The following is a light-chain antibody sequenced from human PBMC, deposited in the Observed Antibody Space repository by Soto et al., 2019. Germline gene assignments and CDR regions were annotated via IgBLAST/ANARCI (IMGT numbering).Light chain of an antibody. CDR2: EVN. J-gene: IGLJ1*01. CDR1: SSDIGGYNS. Sequence: QSALTQPPSASGSPGQSVTISCTGTSSDIGGYNSVSWYQQHPGKAPRLMIYEVNKRPSGVSGRFSGSKSGNTASLTISGLQAEDEADYYCCSFTSSNTHVFGTGTKVTVL. V-gene: IGLV2-8*01. CDR3: CSFTSSNTHV.